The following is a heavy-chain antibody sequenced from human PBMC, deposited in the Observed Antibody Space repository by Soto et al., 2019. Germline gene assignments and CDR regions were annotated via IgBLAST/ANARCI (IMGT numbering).Heavy chain of an antibody. V-gene: IGHV1-2*02. CDR1: EFTFTDYY. J-gene: IGHJ4*02. Sequence: VASVKVSCKTSEFTFTDYYIHWVRQAPGQGLEWMGWINPNSGGTDYGQKFQGRVTMTRDTSIGTAHMELRGLRSDDTAVYYCAREKIVGANPFDCWGQGTLVTVSS. D-gene: IGHD1-26*01. CDR3: AREKIVGANPFDC. CDR2: INPNSGGT.